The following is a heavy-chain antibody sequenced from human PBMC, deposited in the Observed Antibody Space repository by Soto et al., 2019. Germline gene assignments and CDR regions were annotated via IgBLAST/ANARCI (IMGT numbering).Heavy chain of an antibody. J-gene: IGHJ4*02. D-gene: IGHD4-17*01. CDR1: GGSFSGYY. Sequence: QVQLQRWGAGLLKPSETLSLTCAVYGGSFSGYYWSWVRQSPRKGLEWIGEINHRGSTNYNPSLKSRLTISVDTTKNQFSLKRSSVTAADTALYYCVACDYGDYPRYWGQGSLVTVSS. V-gene: IGHV4-34*01. CDR2: INHRGST. CDR3: VACDYGDYPRY.